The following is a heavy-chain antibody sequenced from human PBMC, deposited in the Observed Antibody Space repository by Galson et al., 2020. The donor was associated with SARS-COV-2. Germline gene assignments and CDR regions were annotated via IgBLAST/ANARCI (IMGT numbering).Heavy chain of an antibody. Sequence: GESLKISCAASGFTFSGYSMNWVRQAPGKGLEWVSSISGSSNYIYYTDSVKGRFTISRDNAKNSLYLQMNSLRAEDTAVYYGVRCDVGIYDFWSGYYRSAFDMWGQGTMVTVSS. D-gene: IGHD3-3*01. V-gene: IGHV3-21*01. CDR1: GFTFSGYS. J-gene: IGHJ3*02. CDR2: ISGSSNYI. CDR3: VRCDVGIYDFWSGYYRSAFDM.